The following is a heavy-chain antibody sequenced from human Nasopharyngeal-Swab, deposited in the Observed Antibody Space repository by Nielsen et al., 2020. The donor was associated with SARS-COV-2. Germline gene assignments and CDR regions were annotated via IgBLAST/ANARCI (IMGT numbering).Heavy chain of an antibody. CDR2: INHSGST. CDR3: ARVPGKLWFGDWYFDY. Sequence: PGKGLEWIGEINHSGSTNYNPSLKSRVTISVDTSKNQFSLKLSSVTAADTAVYYCARVPGKLWFGDWYFDYWGQGTLVTVSS. V-gene: IGHV4-34*01. J-gene: IGHJ4*02. D-gene: IGHD3-10*01.